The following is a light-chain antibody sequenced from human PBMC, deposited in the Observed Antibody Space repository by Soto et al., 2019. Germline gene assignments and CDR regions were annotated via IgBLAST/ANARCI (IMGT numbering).Light chain of an antibody. CDR1: SSDVGSYNL. V-gene: IGLV2-23*01. Sequence: SALTQPASVSGSPGQSITISCTGTSSDVGSYNLVSWYQQHPGKAPKLMIYEGSKRPSGVSNRFSGSKSGNTASLTISGLQAEDEADYYCCSYAGSSTSPGYVFGTGTKVTVL. CDR2: EGS. CDR3: CSYAGSSTSPGYV. J-gene: IGLJ1*01.